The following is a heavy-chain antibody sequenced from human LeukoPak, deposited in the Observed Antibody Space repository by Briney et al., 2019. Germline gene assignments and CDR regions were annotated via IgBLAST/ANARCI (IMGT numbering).Heavy chain of an antibody. V-gene: IGHV3-23*01. CDR2: LSGSGITT. Sequence: GGSLRLSCAASRFTFSNSAMSWVRQAPGKGLEWVSTLSGSGITTYYADSVKGRFTISRDDSKNTLYLQMNSLRAEDTAVYYCAKGIYSSGWSYFDYWGHGTLVTVSS. CDR3: AKGIYSSGWSYFDY. J-gene: IGHJ4*01. CDR1: RFTFSNSA. D-gene: IGHD6-19*01.